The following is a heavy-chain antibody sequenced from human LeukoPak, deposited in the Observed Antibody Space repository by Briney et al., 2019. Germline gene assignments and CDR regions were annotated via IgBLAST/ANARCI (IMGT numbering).Heavy chain of an antibody. V-gene: IGHV3-7*01. CDR2: IKEDGNEK. CDR1: GLTFSNYW. D-gene: IGHD2-2*01. CDR3: ARDRSRFYY. J-gene: IGHJ4*02. Sequence: GSLRLSCAASGLTFSNYWMSWVRQAPGKGLEWVANIKEDGNEKYYVDSVKGRFTISRDNAKKSLYLQMNSLRAEDTAVYYCARDRSRFYYWGQGTPVTVSS.